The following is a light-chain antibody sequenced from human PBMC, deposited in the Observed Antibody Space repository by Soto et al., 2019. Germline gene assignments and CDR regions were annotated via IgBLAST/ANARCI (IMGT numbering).Light chain of an antibody. CDR1: QSVSTW. CDR2: KAS. J-gene: IGKJ1*01. Sequence: DIQMTQSPSTLSASVGDRVTITCRASQSVSTWLAWYQQKPGKAPKLLIYKASSLESGVPSRFSGSGSGTEFTLTINSLQPDDSATYYCQQHNAYPWTFGQGTKVDIK. CDR3: QQHNAYPWT. V-gene: IGKV1-5*03.